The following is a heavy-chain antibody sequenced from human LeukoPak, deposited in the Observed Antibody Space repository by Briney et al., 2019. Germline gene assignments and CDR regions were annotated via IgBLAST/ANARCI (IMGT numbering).Heavy chain of an antibody. J-gene: IGHJ6*02. CDR2: ISSSSSYI. CDR1: GFTFSSYS. Sequence: GGSLRLSCAASGFTFSSYSMNWVRQAPGKGLELVSSISSSSSYIYYADSVKGRFSISRDNAKNSLYLQMNSLRAEDTAVYYCARVTGPYYYYYGMDVWGQGSTVTVSS. CDR3: ARVTGPYYYYYGMDV. V-gene: IGHV3-21*01.